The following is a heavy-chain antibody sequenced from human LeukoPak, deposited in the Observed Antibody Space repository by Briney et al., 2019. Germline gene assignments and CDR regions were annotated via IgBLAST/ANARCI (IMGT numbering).Heavy chain of an antibody. CDR2: IIPIFGTA. D-gene: IGHD3-22*01. Sequence: GASVKVPCKASGGTFSSYAISWVRQAPGQGLEWMGRIIPIFGTANYAQKFQGRVTITTDESTSTAYMELSSLRSEDTAVYYCHYYDSSGYVDYWGQGTLVTVSS. CDR1: GGTFSSYA. J-gene: IGHJ4*02. V-gene: IGHV1-69*05. CDR3: HYYDSSGYVDY.